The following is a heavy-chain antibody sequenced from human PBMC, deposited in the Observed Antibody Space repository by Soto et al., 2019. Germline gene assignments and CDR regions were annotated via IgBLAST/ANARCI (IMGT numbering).Heavy chain of an antibody. D-gene: IGHD3-10*01. CDR3: ARKDYYGAGIYYFDH. CDR2: INVANGDT. CDR1: GYTSTAYP. J-gene: IGHJ4*02. V-gene: IGHV1-3*01. Sequence: QVQLVQSGAEVKKPGASVKVSCKASGYTSTAYPMHWVRQAPGQRLEWMGWINVANGDTGYSQKFQGRVTVTRDTSASTVYMELSSLTSDDTAVYYCARKDYYGAGIYYFDHWGQGTLVTVSS.